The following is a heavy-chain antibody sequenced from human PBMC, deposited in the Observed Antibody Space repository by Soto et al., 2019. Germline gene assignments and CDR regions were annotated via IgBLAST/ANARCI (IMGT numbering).Heavy chain of an antibody. CDR1: GGTFSSYT. J-gene: IGHJ4*02. CDR2: IIPILGIA. Sequence: ASVKVSCKASGGTFSSYTISWVRQAPGQGLEWMGRIIPILGIANYAQKFQGRVTITADKSTSTAYMELSSLRSEDTAVYYCARARNPGIAAAGKTFFDYWGQGTLVTVSS. V-gene: IGHV1-69*02. CDR3: ARARNPGIAAAGKTFFDY. D-gene: IGHD6-13*01.